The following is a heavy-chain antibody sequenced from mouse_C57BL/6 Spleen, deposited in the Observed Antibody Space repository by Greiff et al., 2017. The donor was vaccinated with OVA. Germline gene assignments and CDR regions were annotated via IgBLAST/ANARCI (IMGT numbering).Heavy chain of an antibody. V-gene: IGHV2-5*01. D-gene: IGHD2-4*01. J-gene: IGHJ1*03. CDR3: AKKDDYDGDWYFDV. CDR1: GFSLTSYG. CDR2: IWRGGST. Sequence: QVQLKESGPGLVQPSQSLSITCTVSGFSLTSYGVHWVRQSPGKGLEWLGVIWRGGSTDYNAAFMSRLSITKDNSKSQVFFKMNSLQADDTAIYYCAKKDDYDGDWYFDVWGTGTTVTVSS.